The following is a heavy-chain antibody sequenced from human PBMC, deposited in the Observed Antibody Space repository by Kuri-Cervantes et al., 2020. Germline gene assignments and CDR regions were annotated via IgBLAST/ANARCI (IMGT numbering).Heavy chain of an antibody. CDR2: IKSKTDGGTT. J-gene: IGHJ4*02. CDR3: TTDRSYRGAVAGHDH. Sequence: GGSLRLSCAVYGGSFSGYYWSWIRQAPGKGLEWVGRIKSKTDGGTTDYAAPVKGRFTISRDDSKSTLYLQMNSLKIEDTGVYFCTTDRSYRGAVAGHDHWGQGTLVTVSS. CDR1: GGSFSGYY. D-gene: IGHD6-19*01. V-gene: IGHV3-15*01.